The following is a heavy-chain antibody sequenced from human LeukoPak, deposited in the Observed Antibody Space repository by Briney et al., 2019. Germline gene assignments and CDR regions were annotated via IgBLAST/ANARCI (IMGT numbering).Heavy chain of an antibody. J-gene: IGHJ6*04. Sequence: GGSLRLSCAASGVTFSSYGMHWVRQAPGKGLEWVAVIWYDGSNKYYADSVKGRFTISRDNSKNTLYLQMNSLRAEDTAVYYCARDQLDIVVVPAAYYYYYGMDVWGKGTTVTVSS. CDR2: IWYDGSNK. V-gene: IGHV3-33*01. CDR1: GVTFSSYG. D-gene: IGHD2-2*03. CDR3: ARDQLDIVVVPAAYYYYYGMDV.